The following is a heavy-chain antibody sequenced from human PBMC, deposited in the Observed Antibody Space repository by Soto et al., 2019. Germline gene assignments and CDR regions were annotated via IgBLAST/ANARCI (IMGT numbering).Heavy chain of an antibody. V-gene: IGHV3-66*01. Sequence: EVQLVESGGDSVQPGGSLRLSCVVSGISVSDNYMAWVRQAPGKGLEWVSFIYVGGSTYYADSVKGRFTISRDNSENAVYLQMNPLRVDDTAVYYCATSTTAIWNWFDPWGQGTLVTVSS. CDR1: GISVSDNY. CDR2: IYVGGST. CDR3: ATSTTAIWNWFDP. J-gene: IGHJ5*02.